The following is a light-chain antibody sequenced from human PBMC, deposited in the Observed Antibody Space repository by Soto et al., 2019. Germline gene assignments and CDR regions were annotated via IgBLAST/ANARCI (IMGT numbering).Light chain of an antibody. CDR3: QSYDSSLRSEV. Sequence: QSVLTQPPSVSGAPGQRGTISCTGSSSNIGAGYDVHWYQQLPGTAPKLLIYGNSNRPSGVPDRFSGSKSGTSASLAITGLQAEDEAEYYCQSYDSSLRSEVFGGGTKLTVL. V-gene: IGLV1-40*01. CDR2: GNS. CDR1: SSNIGAGYD. J-gene: IGLJ2*01.